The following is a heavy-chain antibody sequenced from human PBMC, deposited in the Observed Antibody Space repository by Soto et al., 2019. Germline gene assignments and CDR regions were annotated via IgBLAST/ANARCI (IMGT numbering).Heavy chain of an antibody. V-gene: IGHV4-59*01. Sequence: PSETLSLTCTVSGDSISRYYWSWIRQPPGKGLEWLGSVYYSGSTEYTPSLKSRVTISVDPSRNQFSLKVTSVTAADTALYFCARGTVTIPALSYGMDVWGQGTTVTVS. J-gene: IGHJ6*01. D-gene: IGHD4-17*01. CDR2: VYYSGST. CDR3: ARGTVTIPALSYGMDV. CDR1: GDSISRYY.